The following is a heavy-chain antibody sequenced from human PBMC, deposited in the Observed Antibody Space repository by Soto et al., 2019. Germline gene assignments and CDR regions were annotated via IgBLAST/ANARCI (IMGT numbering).Heavy chain of an antibody. CDR3: ARDGARNSTSWAYGFDY. CDR2: INHSGST. V-gene: IGHV4-34*01. CDR1: GGSFSGYY. D-gene: IGHD6-13*01. Sequence: QVQLQQWGTGLLEPSETLSLTCAVYGGSFSGYYWSWVRQPPGKGLEWIGEINHSGSTNYNASFKSRVTISVDTSKNQFSLKLRSLTAADTAVYHCARDGARNSTSWAYGFDYWGQGTLVTVSS. J-gene: IGHJ4*02.